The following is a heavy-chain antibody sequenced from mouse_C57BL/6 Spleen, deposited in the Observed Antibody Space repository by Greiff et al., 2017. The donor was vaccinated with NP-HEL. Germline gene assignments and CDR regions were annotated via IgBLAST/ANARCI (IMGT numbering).Heavy chain of an antibody. J-gene: IGHJ4*01. D-gene: IGHD2-2*01. CDR3: ARRPLMVRRAMDY. Sequence: VQLVESGAELARPGASVKLSCKASGYTFTSYGISWVKQRTGQGLEWIGEIYPRSGNTYYNEKFKGKATLTADKSSSTAYMELRSLTSEDSAVYFCARRPLMVRRAMDYWGQGTSVTVSS. CDR2: IYPRSGNT. V-gene: IGHV1-81*01. CDR1: GYTFTSYG.